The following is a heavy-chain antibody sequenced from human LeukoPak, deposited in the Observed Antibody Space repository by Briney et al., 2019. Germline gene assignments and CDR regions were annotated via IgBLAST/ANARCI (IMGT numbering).Heavy chain of an antibody. J-gene: IGHJ4*02. CDR3: ARHGHSGSYSSFGY. V-gene: IGHV4-59*08. CDR2: IYYSGST. Sequence: SETLSLTCTVSGDSISSYYWRWLRQPPGKGLEWLGYIYYSGSTNYNPSLKSRVTISVDTSKNQFSLKLSSVTAADTAVYYCARHGHSGSYSSFGYWGQGTLVTVSS. D-gene: IGHD1-26*01. CDR1: GDSISSYY.